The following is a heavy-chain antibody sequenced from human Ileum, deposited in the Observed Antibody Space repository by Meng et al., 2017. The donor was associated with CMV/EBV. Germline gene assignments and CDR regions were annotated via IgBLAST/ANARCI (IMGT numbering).Heavy chain of an antibody. CDR3: ARGVRMGSTREYSFDF. V-gene: IGHV1-2*02. CDR1: GYPFTGYY. D-gene: IGHD2/OR15-2a*01. J-gene: IGHJ4*02. CDR2: INPKSGGT. Sequence: VQLVVSGVKEKKFGALGQVSCKASGYPFTGYYLHWVRQVPGQGLEWMGWINPKSGGTKFAQNFQGRVSMTRDTSINTAFMELSRLRSDDTAVYFCARGVRMGSTREYSFDFWGQGTLVTVSS.